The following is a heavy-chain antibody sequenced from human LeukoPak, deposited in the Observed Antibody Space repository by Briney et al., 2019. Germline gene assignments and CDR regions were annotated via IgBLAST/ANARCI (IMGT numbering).Heavy chain of an antibody. CDR3: ARDSTYYDFWSGYHNPYYFDY. J-gene: IGHJ4*02. CDR1: GGSISSYY. CDR2: IYYSGST. D-gene: IGHD3-3*01. V-gene: IGHV4-59*01. Sequence: SETLSLTCTVSGGSISSYYWSWIRQPPGKGLEWIGYIYYSGSTNYNPSLKSRVTISVDTSKNQFSLKLSSVTAAYTAVYYCARDSTYYDFWSGYHNPYYFDYWGQGTLVTVSS.